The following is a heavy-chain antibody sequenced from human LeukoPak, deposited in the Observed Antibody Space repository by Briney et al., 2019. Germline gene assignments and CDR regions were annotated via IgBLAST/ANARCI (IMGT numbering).Heavy chain of an antibody. CDR2: IKHDGSEK. D-gene: IGHD3-22*01. CDR3: SRDEFYDSSSYYPPFDY. Sequence: SGGSLRLSCAASGFTFSSYWMSGVRQAPGKGLEWVANIKHDGSEKYYVDSVKGRFTISRDNAKNSLYLQMNSLRAEDTAVFYCSRDEFYDSSSYYPPFDYWGQRTLVTVSS. J-gene: IGHJ4*02. CDR1: GFTFSSYW. V-gene: IGHV3-7*01.